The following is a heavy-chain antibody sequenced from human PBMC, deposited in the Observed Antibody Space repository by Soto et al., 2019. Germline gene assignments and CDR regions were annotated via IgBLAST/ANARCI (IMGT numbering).Heavy chain of an antibody. Sequence: ESGGGLVQPGGSLRLSCAASVLIFSDYHMDWVRQAPGKGLEWVGRIRRKANSYTTEYAASVKGRFTISRDDSKNSLYLQMNSLKSEDTAVYYCAMLGGWSGGSSGMDVWGQGTTVTVSS. J-gene: IGHJ6*02. D-gene: IGHD6-19*01. V-gene: IGHV3-72*01. CDR3: AMLGGWSGGSSGMDV. CDR2: IRRKANSYTT. CDR1: VLIFSDYH.